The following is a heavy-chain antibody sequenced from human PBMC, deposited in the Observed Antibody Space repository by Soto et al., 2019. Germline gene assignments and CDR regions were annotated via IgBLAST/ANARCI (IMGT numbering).Heavy chain of an antibody. V-gene: IGHV3-13*01. Sequence: HPGRSLRLSCAASGFTFSSYDMHWVRQATGKGLEWVSAIGTAGDTYYPGSVKGRFTISRENAKNSLYLQMNSLRAEDTAVYYCARRNAWLYSYYGMDVWVQGTTVTSP. CDR3: ARRNAWLYSYYGMDV. CDR2: IGTAGDT. J-gene: IGHJ6*02. CDR1: GFTFSSYD. D-gene: IGHD2-2*01.